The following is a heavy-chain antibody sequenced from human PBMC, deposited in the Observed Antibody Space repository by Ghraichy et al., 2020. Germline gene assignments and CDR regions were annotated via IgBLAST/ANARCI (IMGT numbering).Heavy chain of an antibody. D-gene: IGHD2-21*02. Sequence: SETLSLTCTVSGGSISSYYWSWIRQPPGKGLEWIGYIYYSGSTNYNPSLKSRVTISVDTSKNQFSLKLSSVTAADTAVYYCARGRVVTANRDAFDIWGQGTMVTVSS. CDR1: GGSISSYY. CDR3: ARGRVVTANRDAFDI. J-gene: IGHJ3*02. V-gene: IGHV4-59*01. CDR2: IYYSGST.